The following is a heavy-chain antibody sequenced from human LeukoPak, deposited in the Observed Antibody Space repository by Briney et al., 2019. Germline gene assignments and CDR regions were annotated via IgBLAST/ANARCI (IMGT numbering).Heavy chain of an antibody. CDR3: ARDGDGRATYSGYDFRFDP. V-gene: IGHV3-7*01. CDR2: IKQDGSEK. D-gene: IGHD5-12*01. CDR1: GFTFSSYW. Sequence: GGSLRLSCAASGFTFSSYWMSWVRQAPGKGLEWVANIKQDGSEKYYVDSVKDRFTISRDNAKNSLYLQMNRLRAEDTAVYYCARDGDGRATYSGYDFRFDPWGQGTLVTVSS. J-gene: IGHJ5*02.